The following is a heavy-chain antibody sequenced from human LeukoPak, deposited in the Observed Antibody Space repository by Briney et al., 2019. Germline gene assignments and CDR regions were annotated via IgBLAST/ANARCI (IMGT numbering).Heavy chain of an antibody. V-gene: IGHV1-69*05. Sequence: SVKVSCKASGGTFSSYAISWVRQAPGQGLEWMGGIIPICGTANYAQKFQGRVTITTDESTSTAYMELSSLRSDDTVAYHCERARAGRSSVFDYSGQGTLVTVSS. CDR1: GGTFSSYA. J-gene: IGHJ4*02. D-gene: IGHD6-6*01. CDR3: ERARAGRSSVFDY. CDR2: IIPICGTA.